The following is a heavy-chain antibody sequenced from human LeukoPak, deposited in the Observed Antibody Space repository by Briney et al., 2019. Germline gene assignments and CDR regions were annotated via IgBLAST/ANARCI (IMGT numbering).Heavy chain of an antibody. CDR1: GFTFSSYS. D-gene: IGHD3-10*01. Sequence: GGSLRLSCAASGFTFSSYSMNWVRQAPGKGLEWVSSISSSSSYIYYADSVKGRFTISRDNAKNSLYLQMNSLRAEDMAVYYCARVGPLNYYGSGSSDGGGQGTLVTVSS. V-gene: IGHV3-21*01. CDR3: ARVGPLNYYGSGSSDG. J-gene: IGHJ4*02. CDR2: ISSSSSYI.